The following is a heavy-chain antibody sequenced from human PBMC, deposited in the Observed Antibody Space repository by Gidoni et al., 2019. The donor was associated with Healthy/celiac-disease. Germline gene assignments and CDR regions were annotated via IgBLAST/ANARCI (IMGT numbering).Heavy chain of an antibody. V-gene: IGHV3-49*04. CDR2: IRSKAYGGTT. CDR1: GFTFGDYA. J-gene: IGHJ4*02. D-gene: IGHD7-27*01. CDR3: TRSRGKTGEYYFDY. Sequence: EVQLVESGGGLVQPGRSLRLSCTASGFTFGDYAMSWVRQAPGKGLEWVGFIRSKAYGGTTEYAASVKGRFTISRDDSKSIAYLQMNSLKTEDTAVYYCTRSRGKTGEYYFDYWGQGTLVTVSS.